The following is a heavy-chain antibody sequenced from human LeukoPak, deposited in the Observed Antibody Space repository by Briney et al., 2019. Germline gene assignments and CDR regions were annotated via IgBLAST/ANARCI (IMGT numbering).Heavy chain of an antibody. CDR1: GGTFSSYA. Sequence: SVKVSRKASGGTFSSYAISWVRQAPGQGLEWMGRIIPIFGTANYAQKFQGRVTITTDESTSTAYMELSSLRSEDTAVYYCAGITMIVGGAFDIWGQGTMVTVSS. CDR2: IIPIFGTA. V-gene: IGHV1-69*05. D-gene: IGHD3-22*01. J-gene: IGHJ3*02. CDR3: AGITMIVGGAFDI.